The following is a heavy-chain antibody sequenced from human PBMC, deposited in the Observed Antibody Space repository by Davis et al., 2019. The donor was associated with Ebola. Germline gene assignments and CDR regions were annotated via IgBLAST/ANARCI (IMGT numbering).Heavy chain of an antibody. V-gene: IGHV4-39*01. J-gene: IGHJ4*02. D-gene: IGHD6-19*01. CDR1: GGSISSSSYY. CDR3: ARRGSGWYSYFDY. CDR2: IYYSGST. Sequence: MPSETLSLTCTVSGGSISSSSYYWGWIRQPPGKGLEWIGSIYYSGSTYYNPSLKSRVTISVDTSKNQFSLKLSSVTAADTAVYYCARRGSGWYSYFDYWGQGTLVTVSS.